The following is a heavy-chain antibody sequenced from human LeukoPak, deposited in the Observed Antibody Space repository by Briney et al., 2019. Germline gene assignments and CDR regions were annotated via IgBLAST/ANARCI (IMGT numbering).Heavy chain of an antibody. D-gene: IGHD6-19*01. CDR2: IYTSGST. CDR1: GGSISSYY. V-gene: IGHV4-4*07. CDR3: ARDRYSSGWYKGYYGMDV. Sequence: SETLSLTCTVSGGSISSYYWSWIRQPAGKGLEWIGRIYTSGSTNYNLSLKSRVTMSVDTSKNQFSLKLSSVTAADTAVYYCARDRYSSGWYKGYYGMDVWGQGTTVTVSS. J-gene: IGHJ6*02.